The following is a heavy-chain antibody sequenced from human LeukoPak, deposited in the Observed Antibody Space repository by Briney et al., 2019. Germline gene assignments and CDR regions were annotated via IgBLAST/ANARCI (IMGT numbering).Heavy chain of an antibody. Sequence: ASVKVSCKASGGTFSSYAISWVRQAPGQGLEWMGGIIPIFGTANYAQKFQGRVTITADESTSTAYMELRSLRSDDTAVYYCAVQQQPRFRWFDPWGQGTLVTVSS. V-gene: IGHV1-69*01. J-gene: IGHJ5*02. CDR3: AVQQQPRFRWFDP. D-gene: IGHD6-13*01. CDR1: GGTFSSYA. CDR2: IIPIFGTA.